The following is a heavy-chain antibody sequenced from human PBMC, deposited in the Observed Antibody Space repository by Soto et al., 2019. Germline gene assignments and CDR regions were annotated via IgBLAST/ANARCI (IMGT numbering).Heavy chain of an antibody. CDR3: ARDMAWNYGSGGGEYKDAFDI. CDR1: GYTFTSYY. Sequence: ASVKVSCKAPGYTFTSYYMHWVRQAPGQGLEWMGIINPSGGSTSYAQKFQGRVTMTRDPSTSTAYMELSSLRSEDTAVYYCARDMAWNYGSGGGEYKDAFDIWGQGTMGTVSS. V-gene: IGHV1-46*01. D-gene: IGHD3-10*01. J-gene: IGHJ3*02. CDR2: INPSGGST.